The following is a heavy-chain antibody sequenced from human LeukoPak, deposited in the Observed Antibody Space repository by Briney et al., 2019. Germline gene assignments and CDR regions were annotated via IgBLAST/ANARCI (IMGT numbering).Heavy chain of an antibody. CDR2: IYYSGST. J-gene: IGHJ3*02. CDR1: GGSISSSSYY. Sequence: SETLSLTCTVSGGSISSSSYYWGWIRQPPGKGLEWIGYIYYSGSTNYNPSLKSRVTISVDTSKNQFSLKLSSVTAADTAVYYCARAQRIAVAGPRDAFDIWGQGTMVTVSS. V-gene: IGHV4-61*05. CDR3: ARAQRIAVAGPRDAFDI. D-gene: IGHD6-19*01.